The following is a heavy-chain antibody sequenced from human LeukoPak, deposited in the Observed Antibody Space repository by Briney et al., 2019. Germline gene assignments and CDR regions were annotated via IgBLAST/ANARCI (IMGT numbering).Heavy chain of an antibody. V-gene: IGHV3-74*01. CDR1: GFTFSSHW. J-gene: IGHJ3*02. Sequence: GGSLRLSCAASGFTFSSHWMHWVRQAPGKGLVWVSRINSDGSSTSYADSVKGRFTISRDNSKNSLYLQMNTLRAEDTAVYYCARDRHCGGDCYFDAFDIWGQGTMVTVSS. D-gene: IGHD2-21*02. CDR3: ARDRHCGGDCYFDAFDI. CDR2: INSDGSST.